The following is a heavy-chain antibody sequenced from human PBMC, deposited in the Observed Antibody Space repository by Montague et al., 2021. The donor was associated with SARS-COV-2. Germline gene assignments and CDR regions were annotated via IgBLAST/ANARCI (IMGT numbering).Heavy chain of an antibody. CDR3: ARGRGLAVLFDFYYYGVDV. V-gene: IGHV4-34*01. Sequence: SETLSLTCPVYGGSFSGYYWTWIRQPPGKGLEWIGENNYSGSTNYNPSLKSRVTMSVDMSKNQFSLKLRSVTAADTAVYYCARGRGLAVLFDFYYYGVDVWGQGTTVTVSS. CDR1: GGSFSGYY. CDR2: NNYSGST. J-gene: IGHJ6*02. D-gene: IGHD3-3*02.